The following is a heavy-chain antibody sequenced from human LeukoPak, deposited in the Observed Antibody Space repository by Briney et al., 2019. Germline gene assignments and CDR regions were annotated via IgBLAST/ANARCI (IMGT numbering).Heavy chain of an antibody. Sequence: PGGSLRLSRAASGFTFSSYWMHWVRQAPGKGLVWVSRINTDGSSTSYADSVKGRFTISRDNAKNTLYLQMNSLRAEDTAVYYCARDSTSSLKDYWGQGTLVTVSS. D-gene: IGHD2-2*01. CDR2: INTDGSST. J-gene: IGHJ4*02. V-gene: IGHV3-74*01. CDR3: ARDSTSSLKDY. CDR1: GFTFSSYW.